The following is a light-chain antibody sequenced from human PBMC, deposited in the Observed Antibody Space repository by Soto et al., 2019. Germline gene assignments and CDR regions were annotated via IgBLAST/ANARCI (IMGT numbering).Light chain of an antibody. CDR3: QQFNSYPLT. CDR1: QGMARP. V-gene: IGKV1-9*01. J-gene: IGKJ4*01. Sequence: DIHLTQSPSFLSASVEDRVTITCPTSQGMARPLAWYQQKAGKAPKLLIYAASTLASGVPSRFSGSGPGTEFTLTTSSMQPEDFAIYYCQQFNSYPLTFGGGTKVETK. CDR2: AAS.